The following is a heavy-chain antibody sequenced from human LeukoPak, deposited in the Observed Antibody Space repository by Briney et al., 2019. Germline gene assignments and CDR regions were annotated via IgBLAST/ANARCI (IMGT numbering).Heavy chain of an antibody. CDR2: INPNSGGT. J-gene: IGHJ3*02. D-gene: IGHD3-10*01. Sequence: ASVKVSCKASGYTFTGYYMHWVRQAPGQGLEWMGWINPNSGGTNYAQKFQGRVTMTRDTSISTAYMELSRLRSDDTAVYYCARGARYGSGSLDHDAFDIWGQGTMVTVSS. CDR3: ARGARYGSGSLDHDAFDI. CDR1: GYTFTGYY. V-gene: IGHV1-2*02.